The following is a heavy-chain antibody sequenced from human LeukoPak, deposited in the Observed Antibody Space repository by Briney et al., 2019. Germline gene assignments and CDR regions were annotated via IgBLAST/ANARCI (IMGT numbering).Heavy chain of an antibody. CDR2: MNWSGDSI. D-gene: IGHD3-22*01. V-gene: IGHV3-20*04. Sequence: GGSLRPSCAASGFRFDDYGMSWVRQSPGKGLEWVCGMNWSGDSIRYAASVRGRFTISRDNANSSLFLQMNSLRAEDTAFYYCVRGLYYYDSSGWGYFDYWGQGALVTVSS. J-gene: IGHJ4*02. CDR3: VRGLYYYDSSGWGYFDY. CDR1: GFRFDDYG.